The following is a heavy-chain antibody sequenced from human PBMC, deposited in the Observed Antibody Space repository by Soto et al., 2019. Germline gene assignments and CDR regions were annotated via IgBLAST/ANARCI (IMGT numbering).Heavy chain of an antibody. V-gene: IGHV4-34*01. CDR1: GGSFSGYY. CDR2: INHSGST. D-gene: IGHD6-6*01. Sequence: PSETLSLTCAVDGGSFSGYYWSWIRQPPGKGLEWIGEINHSGSTNYNPSLKSRVTISVDTSKNQFSLKLSSVTAADTAVYYCASRYSSSAGRIDYWGQGTLVTVSS. J-gene: IGHJ4*02. CDR3: ASRYSSSAGRIDY.